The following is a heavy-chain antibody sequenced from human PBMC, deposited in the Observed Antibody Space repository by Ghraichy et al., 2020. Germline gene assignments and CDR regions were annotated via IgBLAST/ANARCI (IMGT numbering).Heavy chain of an antibody. CDR2: IRSGGNT. CDR3: AKGSGDTGYYFDH. D-gene: IGHD3-10*01. CDR1: EFTLSSYA. Sequence: GGSLRLSCAASEFTLSSYAVSWVRRGPGKGLEWVSAIRSGGNTYYADSVKGRFTISRDTSKNTLYLQMNSLSGEDTAVYYCAKGSGDTGYYFDHWGRGTLVAVSS. V-gene: IGHV3-23*01. J-gene: IGHJ4*02.